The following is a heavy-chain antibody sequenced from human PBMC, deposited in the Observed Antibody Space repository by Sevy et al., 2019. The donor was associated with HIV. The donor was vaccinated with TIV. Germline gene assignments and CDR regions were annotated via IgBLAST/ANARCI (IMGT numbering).Heavy chain of an antibody. D-gene: IGHD3-22*01. V-gene: IGHV5-51*01. J-gene: IGHJ4*02. CDR3: ARRFYDSTGYPQYFLDH. CDR2: IYPDDSDV. Sequence: GESLKISCRGSGYRFTSYWIAWVRQVPGKGLEWMGIIYPDDSDVRYSPSLQGQVTISVDKSISTAYLQWRSLEASDTAMYFCARRFYDSTGYPQYFLDHWGQGTLVTVSS. CDR1: GYRFTSYW.